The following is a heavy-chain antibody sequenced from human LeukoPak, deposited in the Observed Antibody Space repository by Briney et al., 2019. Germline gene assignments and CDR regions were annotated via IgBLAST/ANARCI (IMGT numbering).Heavy chain of an antibody. V-gene: IGHV1-69*04. D-gene: IGHD3-22*01. J-gene: IGHJ6*02. CDR2: IIPILGVA. CDR1: GGTFSSYA. CDR3: ASNRKTYYYDSSGYREGMDV. Sequence: SVKVSCKASGGTFSSYAISWVRQAPGQGLEWMGRIIPILGVANYAQKFQGRVTITADKSTSTAYMELSSLRSEDTAVYYCASNRKTYYYDSSGYREGMDVWGQGTTVTVSS.